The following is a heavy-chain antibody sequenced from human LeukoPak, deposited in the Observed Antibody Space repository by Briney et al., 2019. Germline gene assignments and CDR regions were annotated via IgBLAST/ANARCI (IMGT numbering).Heavy chain of an antibody. D-gene: IGHD2-15*01. J-gene: IGHJ4*02. CDR2: IYPGDSDT. Sequence: GESLKISCKGSGYNFTSYWIGWVRQMPGKGLEWMGIIYPGDSDTGYSPSFQGQVTISADKSISTAYLQWSSLKASDTAMYYCARQSYNYCSGGSCYPNFDYWGQGTLVTVSS. CDR1: GYNFTSYW. V-gene: IGHV5-51*01. CDR3: ARQSYNYCSGGSCYPNFDY.